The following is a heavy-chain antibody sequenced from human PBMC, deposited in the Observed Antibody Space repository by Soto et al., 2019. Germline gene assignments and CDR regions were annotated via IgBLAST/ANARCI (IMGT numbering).Heavy chain of an antibody. Sequence: SETLSLTCTVSGGSVSSGSYYWSWIRQPPGKGLEWIGYIYYSGSTNYNPSLKSRVTISVDTSKNQFSLKLSSVTAADTAVYYCASANRRDGYNYVDYWGQGTLVTVSS. CDR3: ASANRRDGYNYVDY. D-gene: IGHD5-12*01. CDR2: IYYSGST. J-gene: IGHJ4*02. CDR1: GGSVSSGSYY. V-gene: IGHV4-61*01.